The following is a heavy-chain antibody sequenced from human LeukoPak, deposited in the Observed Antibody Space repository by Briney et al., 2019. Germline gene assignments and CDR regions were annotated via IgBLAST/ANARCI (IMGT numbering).Heavy chain of an antibody. CDR2: INHSGST. CDR1: GGSFSGYY. J-gene: IGHJ6*03. D-gene: IGHD6-6*01. CDR3: ARGSAPRYYYYYYMDV. Sequence: PSETLSLTCAVYGGSFSGYYWSWIHQPPGKGLEWIGEINHSGSTNYNPSLKSRVTISVDTSKNQFSLKLSSVTAADTAVYYCARGSAPRYYYYYYMDVWGKGTTVTVSS. V-gene: IGHV4-34*01.